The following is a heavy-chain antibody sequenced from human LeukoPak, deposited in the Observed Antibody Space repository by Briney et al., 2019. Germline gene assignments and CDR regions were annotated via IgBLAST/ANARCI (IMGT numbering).Heavy chain of an antibody. CDR1: GGSFSGYY. Sequence: SETLSLTCAVYGGSFSGYYWSWIRQPPGKGLEWIGEINHSGSTNYNPSLKSRVTISVDTSKNQFSLKLSSVTAADTAMYYCARSRLITYYYGSGSYLYNWFDPWGQGTLVTVSS. J-gene: IGHJ5*02. V-gene: IGHV4-34*01. CDR2: INHSGST. CDR3: ARSRLITYYYGSGSYLYNWFDP. D-gene: IGHD3-10*01.